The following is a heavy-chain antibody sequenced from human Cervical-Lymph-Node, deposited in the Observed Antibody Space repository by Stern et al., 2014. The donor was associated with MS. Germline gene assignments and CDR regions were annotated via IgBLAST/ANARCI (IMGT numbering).Heavy chain of an antibody. CDR2: IIPIFGRP. V-gene: IGHV1-69*01. Sequence: DQLVESGAEVKKPGSSVKVSCKASGGTFSNYAISWARQAPGQGLEWMGGIIPIFGRPNYAQKFQGRVTITADESKSTAYMELSSLRSEDTAVYYCARGWSYEVLTGYSYWGQGTLVTVSS. J-gene: IGHJ4*02. CDR1: GGTFSNYA. CDR3: ARGWSYEVLTGYSY. D-gene: IGHD3-9*01.